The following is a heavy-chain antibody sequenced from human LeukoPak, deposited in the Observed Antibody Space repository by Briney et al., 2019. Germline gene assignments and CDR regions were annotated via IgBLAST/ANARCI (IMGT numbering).Heavy chain of an antibody. CDR1: GGSISSYY. J-gene: IGHJ6*02. Sequence: PSETLSLTCTVSGGSISSYYWSWIRQPPGKGLEWIGYIYYSGSTNYNPSLKSRVTISVDTSKNQFSLKLSSVTAADTAVYYCARQSSAYYYGMDVWGQGTTVTVSS. CDR2: IYYSGST. CDR3: ARQSSAYYYGMDV. V-gene: IGHV4-59*08.